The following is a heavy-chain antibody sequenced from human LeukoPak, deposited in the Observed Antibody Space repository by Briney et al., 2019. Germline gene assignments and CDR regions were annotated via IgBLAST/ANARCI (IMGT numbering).Heavy chain of an antibody. J-gene: IGHJ6*03. CDR1: GGSISSGSYY. V-gene: IGHV4-61*02. CDR3: AREIGGITMVRGVIYDYYMDV. CDR2: IYTSGST. Sequence: SEALPLTCTVSGGSISSGSYYWSWIRQPAGRGLEWIGRIYTSGSTNYNPSLKSRVTISVDTSKNQFSLKLSSVTAADTAVYYCAREIGGITMVRGVIYDYYMDVWGKGTTVTVSS. D-gene: IGHD3-10*01.